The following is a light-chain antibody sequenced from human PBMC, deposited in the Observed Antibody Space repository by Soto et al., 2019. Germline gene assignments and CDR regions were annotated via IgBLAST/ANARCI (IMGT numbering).Light chain of an antibody. CDR1: QSVSSD. CDR3: QQRSNWPRT. CDR2: DAS. V-gene: IGKV3-11*01. Sequence: EIVLTQSPATLSLSPGERATLSCRASQSVSSDLAWYQQKPGQAPRLLIYDASNRATGIPARFGGSGSGTDFNLTISSLEPEDFAVYYCQQRSNWPRTFGQGTKLEIK. J-gene: IGKJ2*01.